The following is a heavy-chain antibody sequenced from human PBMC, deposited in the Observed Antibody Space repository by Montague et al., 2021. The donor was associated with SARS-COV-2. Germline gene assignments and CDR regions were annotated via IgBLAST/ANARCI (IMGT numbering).Heavy chain of an antibody. CDR3: ARHSGRDTIFGVVIIFDAFDI. CDR1: GGSISSSNYY. Sequence: SETLSLTCTVSGGSISSSNYYWGWIRQPPGKGLEWIGSIYYSGSTYYTPSLKSRVTISVDTSKNQFSLRLSSVTAADTAVYYCARHSGRDTIFGVVIIFDAFDIWGQGTRVT. D-gene: IGHD3-3*01. J-gene: IGHJ3*02. V-gene: IGHV4-39*01. CDR2: IYYSGST.